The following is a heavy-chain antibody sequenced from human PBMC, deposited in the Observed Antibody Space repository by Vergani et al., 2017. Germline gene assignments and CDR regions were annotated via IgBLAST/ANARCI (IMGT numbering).Heavy chain of an antibody. J-gene: IGHJ3*02. V-gene: IGHV1-18*01. CDR1: GYTFTSYG. Sequence: QVQLVQSGAEVKKPGASVKVSCKASGYTFTSYGFSWVRQAPGQGLEWMGWISTYNGNTNYAQKLQGRVTMTTDTSTSTAYMELRSLRSDDTAVYYCAXGVWFGESFGAFDIWGQGTMVTVSS. CDR3: AXGVWFGESFGAFDI. CDR2: ISTYNGNT. D-gene: IGHD3-10*01.